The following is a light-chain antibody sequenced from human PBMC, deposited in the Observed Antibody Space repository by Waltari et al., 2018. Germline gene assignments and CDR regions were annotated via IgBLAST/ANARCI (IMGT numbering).Light chain of an antibody. CDR1: SSDAGSYDL. CDR3: SSNAGRGII. J-gene: IGLJ2*01. V-gene: IGLV2-23*01. CDR2: EGN. Sequence: QSALTQPASVYGSPGQSITVPCTGASSDAGSYDLVCGYQQHPGKAPKLIIYEGNKRPSGVSNRFSGFKSGNTASLTISGLQAEDEAEYYCSSNAGRGIIFGGGTKLTVL.